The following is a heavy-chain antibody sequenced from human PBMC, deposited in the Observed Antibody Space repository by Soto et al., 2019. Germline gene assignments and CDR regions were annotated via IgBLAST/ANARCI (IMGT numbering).Heavy chain of an antibody. CDR1: GYTFSNYD. Sequence: QVQLVQSGADLKKPGASVRVSCTASGYTFSNYDMNWVRQATGQGPEWIGWVNPNNGDTGYAQKFQGRVTLTTDISTTTAYMELTSLRSEDTAIYYCAKVSRKGSAIDFDYWGQGTLITVSS. CDR3: AKVSRKGSAIDFDY. D-gene: IGHD3-10*01. J-gene: IGHJ4*02. V-gene: IGHV1-8*01. CDR2: VNPNNGDT.